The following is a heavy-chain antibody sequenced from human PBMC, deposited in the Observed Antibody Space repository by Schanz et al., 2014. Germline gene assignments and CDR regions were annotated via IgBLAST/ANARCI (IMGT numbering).Heavy chain of an antibody. J-gene: IGHJ4*02. CDR1: GATFNSYA. D-gene: IGHD1-26*01. CDR2: ISAYNGHT. V-gene: IGHV1-18*01. CDR3: ARDRDQWDGNYLDY. Sequence: QVRLVQSGAKVKKPGSSVKVSCKSSGATFNSYAFGWVRQAPGQGLEWMGWISAYNGHTNYAQKFQGRVPMTTDTSTSTAYMELRSLRSDDSAVYYCARDRDQWDGNYLDYWGQGTLVTVSS.